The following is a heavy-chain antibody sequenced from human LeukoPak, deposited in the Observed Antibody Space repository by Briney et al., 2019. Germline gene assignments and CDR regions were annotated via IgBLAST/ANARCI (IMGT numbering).Heavy chain of an antibody. CDR3: ARGSDWLLWRTHPDY. Sequence: PGRSLRLSCAASEFTFSSYAMHWVRQAPGKGLEWVAVISYDGSNKYYADSVKGRFTISRDNSKNTLYLQMNSLRAEDTAVYYCARGSDWLLWRTHPDYWGQGTLVTVSS. J-gene: IGHJ4*02. D-gene: IGHD3-9*01. CDR2: ISYDGSNK. CDR1: EFTFSSYA. V-gene: IGHV3-30-3*01.